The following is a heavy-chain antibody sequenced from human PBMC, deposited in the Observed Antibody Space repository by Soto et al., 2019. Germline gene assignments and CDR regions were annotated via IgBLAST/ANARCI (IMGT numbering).Heavy chain of an antibody. V-gene: IGHV3-73*01. Sequence: GGSLRLSCAASGFTFSGSTMHWVRQASGKGLVWIGRIRTKANTYATEYAASVKGRFTISRDDLKNAAYLQMNGLKAEDTAVYYCTRHEVDGVPFDYWGQGTLVTVSS. J-gene: IGHJ4*02. CDR1: GFTFSGST. CDR3: TRHEVDGVPFDY. D-gene: IGHD3-10*01. CDR2: IRTKANTYAT.